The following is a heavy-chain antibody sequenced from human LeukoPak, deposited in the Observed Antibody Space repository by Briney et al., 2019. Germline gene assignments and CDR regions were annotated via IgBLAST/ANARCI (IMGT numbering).Heavy chain of an antibody. CDR3: ARGLLWFGELLNYYFDY. CDR1: GYTLTELS. V-gene: IGHV1-2*02. Sequence: ASVKVSCKVSGYTLTELSMHWVRQAPGQGLEWMGWINPNSGGTNYAQKFQGRVTMTRDTSISTAYMELSRLRSDDTAVYYCARGLLWFGELLNYYFDYWGQGTLVTVSS. D-gene: IGHD3-10*01. CDR2: INPNSGGT. J-gene: IGHJ4*02.